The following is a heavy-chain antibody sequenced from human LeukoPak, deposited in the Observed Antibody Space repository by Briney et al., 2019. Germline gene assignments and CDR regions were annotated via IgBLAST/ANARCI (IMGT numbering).Heavy chain of an antibody. CDR3: AKDGSGAYFHTWFDP. V-gene: IGHV4-4*07. J-gene: IGHJ5*02. Sequence: SETLSLTCTVSGGSISGDHWSWIRQSAEKGLEWIGHIYTSGSTYYNPSLKSRVTMSIDTSKNQFSLKLISVTAADTAVYYCAKDGSGAYFHTWFDPWGQGTLVTVSS. CDR2: IYTSGST. D-gene: IGHD3-16*01. CDR1: GGSISGDH.